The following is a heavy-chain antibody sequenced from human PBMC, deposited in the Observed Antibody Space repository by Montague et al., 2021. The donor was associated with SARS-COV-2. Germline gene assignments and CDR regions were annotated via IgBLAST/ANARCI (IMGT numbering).Heavy chain of an antibody. CDR2: VYHSGST. CDR1: GGSISSSSYY. V-gene: IGHV4-39*01. D-gene: IGHD2-15*01. CDR3: ARGNLDFPIVVLVASPRSYFDL. J-gene: IGHJ2*01. Sequence: SETLSLTCTVSGGSISSSSYYWGWIRQSPGKGLEWIGRVYHSGSTNYNPSLKSRVTISADTSKNQFSVKLTSATAADTAIYYCARGNLDFPIVVLVASPRSYFDLWGQGTLVTISS.